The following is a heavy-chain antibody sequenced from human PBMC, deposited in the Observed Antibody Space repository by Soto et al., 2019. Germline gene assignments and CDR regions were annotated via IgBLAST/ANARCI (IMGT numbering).Heavy chain of an antibody. V-gene: IGHV2-70*04. J-gene: IGHJ4*02. Sequence: SGRRLGNPTQTLTLTCTYSGFSLSTSGMRVSWIRQPPGKALEWLARIDWDDDKFYNTSLKTRLTISKDSSKNQVVLTMTNMGPVDTATYCCARMFHCCGGTCPFDYWGPVALVTVSS. CDR1: GFSLSTSGMR. D-gene: IGHD2-15*01. CDR2: IDWDDDK. CDR3: ARMFHCCGGTCPFDY.